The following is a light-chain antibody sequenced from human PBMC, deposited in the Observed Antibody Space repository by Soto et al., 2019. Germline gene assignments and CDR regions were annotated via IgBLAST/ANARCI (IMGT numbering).Light chain of an antibody. J-gene: IGKJ3*01. CDR2: GAS. Sequence: EIVLTQSPGTLSLSPGERATLSCRASQSVSSSYLGWYQQKPGQAPRLLIYGASGRATGIPDRFSGSGSXXXXXXXXSXXXXXDFAVYYCQHYGGSPSFTFGPGTKVDIK. CDR1: QSVSSSY. V-gene: IGKV3-20*01. CDR3: QHYGGSPSFT.